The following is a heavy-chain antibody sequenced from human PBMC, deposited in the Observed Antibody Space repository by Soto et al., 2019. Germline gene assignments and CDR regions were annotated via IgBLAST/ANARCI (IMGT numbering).Heavy chain of an antibody. CDR2: ISAYNTNT. CDR1: GYTFTSYH. V-gene: IGHV1-18*01. CDR3: ARDTPPTDY. J-gene: IGHJ4*02. Sequence: QVQLVQSGAEVKKPGASVKVSCKTSGYTFTSYHISWVRQAPGQGLEGMGWISAYNTNTNYAQKFQGRGTMTTDTLTSTAYMELRSLRSDDTAVYYCARDTPPTDYWGQGTLVTVSS.